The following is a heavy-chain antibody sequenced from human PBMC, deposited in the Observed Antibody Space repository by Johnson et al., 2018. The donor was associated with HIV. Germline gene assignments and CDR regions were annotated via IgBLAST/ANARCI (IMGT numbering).Heavy chain of an antibody. D-gene: IGHD5-18*01. CDR3: ARWVDTTFDI. Sequence: MQLVESGGGLVQPGGSLKLSCAASGFTFSGSAMHWVRQASGKGLEWVGRIRSKANSYATAYAASVKGRFTISRDDSKNTAYLQMNSLRAEDTAVYYCARWVDTTFDIWGQGTMVTVSS. CDR1: GFTFSGSA. J-gene: IGHJ3*02. V-gene: IGHV3-73*01. CDR2: IRSKANSYAT.